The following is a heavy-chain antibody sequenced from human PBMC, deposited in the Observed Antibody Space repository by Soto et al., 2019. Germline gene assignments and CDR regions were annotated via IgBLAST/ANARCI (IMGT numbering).Heavy chain of an antibody. D-gene: IGHD3-3*01. Sequence: ASVKVSCKASGYTFTSYYMHWVRQAPGPGLEWMGIINPSGGSTSYAQKFQGRVTMTRDTSTSTVYMELSSLRSEDTAVYYCARENKITIFGVVINWFDPWGQGTLVTVSS. CDR1: GYTFTSYY. V-gene: IGHV1-46*01. CDR2: INPSGGST. J-gene: IGHJ5*02. CDR3: ARENKITIFGVVINWFDP.